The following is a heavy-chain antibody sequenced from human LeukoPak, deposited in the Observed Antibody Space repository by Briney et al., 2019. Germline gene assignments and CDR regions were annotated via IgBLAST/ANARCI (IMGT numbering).Heavy chain of an antibody. CDR1: GGSISSSSYY. CDR3: ARSRGKQWLVRTAYYFDY. D-gene: IGHD6-19*01. Sequence: SETLSLTCTVSGGSISSSSYYWGWIRQPPGKGLEWIGSIYYNGSTYYNPSLKSRVTISVDTSKNQFPLKLSSVTAADTAVYYCARSRGKQWLVRTAYYFDYWGQGTLVTVSS. V-gene: IGHV4-39*01. J-gene: IGHJ4*02. CDR2: IYYNGST.